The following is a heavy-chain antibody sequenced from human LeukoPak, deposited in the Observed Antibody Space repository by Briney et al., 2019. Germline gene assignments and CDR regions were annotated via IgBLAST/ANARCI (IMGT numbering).Heavy chain of an antibody. V-gene: IGHV3-23*01. CDR1: GFTFSSYA. CDR2: ISGSGGST. CDR3: AKDPLATVTIFDY. J-gene: IGHJ4*02. D-gene: IGHD4-17*01. Sequence: GGSLRLSRAASGFTFSSYAMSWVRQAPGKGLEWVSAISGSGGSTYYADSVKGRFTISRDNSKNTLYLQMNSLRAEDTAVYYCAKDPLATVTIFDYWGQGTLVTVSS.